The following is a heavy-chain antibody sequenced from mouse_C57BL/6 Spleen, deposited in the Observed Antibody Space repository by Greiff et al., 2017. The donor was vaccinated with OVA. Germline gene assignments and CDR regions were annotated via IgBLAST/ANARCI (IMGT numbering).Heavy chain of an antibody. D-gene: IGHD1-1*01. CDR1: GYTFTSYW. CDR3: ARGTVVYYFDY. Sequence: VQLQQPGAELVRPGTSVKLSCKASGYTFTSYWMHWVKQRPGQGLEWIGVIDPSDSYTNYNQKFKGKATLTVDTSSSTAYMQLSSLTSEDSAVYYCARGTVVYYFDYWGQGTTLTVSS. J-gene: IGHJ2*01. CDR2: IDPSDSYT. V-gene: IGHV1-59*01.